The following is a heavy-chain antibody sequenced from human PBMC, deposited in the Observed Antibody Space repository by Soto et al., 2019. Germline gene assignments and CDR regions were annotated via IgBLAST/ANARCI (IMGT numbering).Heavy chain of an antibody. CDR1: GGSISSTGYY. J-gene: IGHJ5*02. V-gene: IGHV4-39*01. D-gene: IGHD6-13*01. Sequence: QLQLQESGPGLVKPSGTLSLTCNVSGGSISSTGYYWAWIRQPPGKGLEWIGSLHYGGRTYYNPSLKSRVTISVDTSKNQFSLRLTSVTAADTAVYYCARPAAAGSWFDPWGQGTLVTVCS. CDR2: LHYGGRT. CDR3: ARPAAAGSWFDP.